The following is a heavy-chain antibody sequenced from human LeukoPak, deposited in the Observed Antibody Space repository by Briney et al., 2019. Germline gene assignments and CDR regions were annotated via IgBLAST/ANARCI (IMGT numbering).Heavy chain of an antibody. CDR3: SRGSGGFCPFDN. Sequence: WETLRLSCGVSGGSISSTNWWSWVRQPPGQGLEWIGEISLTGETNYNPSLNGRVTMSLDESRNQLSLDLTSVTAADTAIYYCSRGSGGFCPFDNWGQGTLVIVPP. J-gene: IGHJ4*03. V-gene: IGHV4-4*02. CDR1: GGSISSTNW. D-gene: IGHD1-26*01. CDR2: ISLTGET.